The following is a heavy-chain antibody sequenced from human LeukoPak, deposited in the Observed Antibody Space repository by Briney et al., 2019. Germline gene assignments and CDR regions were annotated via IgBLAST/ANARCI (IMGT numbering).Heavy chain of an antibody. D-gene: IGHD3-10*01. CDR1: GGSISSSSFY. CDR2: IYYSGST. CDR3: ARGRGQLLWFGELRVNWFDP. V-gene: IGHV4-39*07. J-gene: IGHJ5*02. Sequence: SETLSLTCTVSGGSISSSSFYWGWIRQPPGKGLEWIGSIYYSGSTNYNPSLKSRVTISVDTSKNQFSLKLSSVTAADTAVYYCARGRGQLLWFGELRVNWFDPWGQGTLVTVSS.